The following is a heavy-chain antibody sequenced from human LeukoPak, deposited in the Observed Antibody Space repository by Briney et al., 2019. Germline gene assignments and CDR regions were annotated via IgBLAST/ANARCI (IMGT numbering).Heavy chain of an antibody. J-gene: IGHJ5*02. Sequence: ALVKVSCKASGYTFTSYGISWVRQAPGQGLEWMGWISAYNGNTNYAQKLQGRVTMTTDTSTSTAYMELRSLRSDDTAVYYCARVVGGPYCSSTSCYWFDPWGQGTLVTVSS. D-gene: IGHD2-2*01. CDR1: GYTFTSYG. V-gene: IGHV1-18*01. CDR3: ARVVGGPYCSSTSCYWFDP. CDR2: ISAYNGNT.